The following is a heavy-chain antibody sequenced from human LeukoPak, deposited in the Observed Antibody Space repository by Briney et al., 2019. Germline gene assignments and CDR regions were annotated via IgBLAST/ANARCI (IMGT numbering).Heavy chain of an antibody. V-gene: IGHV4-34*01. CDR1: GGSISSYY. Sequence: SETLSLTCTVSGGSISSYYWSWIRQPPGKGLEWIGEINHSGSTNYNPSLKSRVTISVDTSKNQFSLKLSSVTAADTAVYYCAREYCSSTSCYTDFDYWGQGTLVTVSS. D-gene: IGHD2-2*02. J-gene: IGHJ4*02. CDR2: INHSGST. CDR3: AREYCSSTSCYTDFDY.